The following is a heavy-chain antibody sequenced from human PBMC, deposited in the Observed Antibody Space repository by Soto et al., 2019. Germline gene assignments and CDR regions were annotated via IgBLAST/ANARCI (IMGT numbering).Heavy chain of an antibody. Sequence: PGGSLRLSCAASGFTFDDYAMHWVRQAPGKGPEWVSGISWNSGSIGYADSVKGRFTISRDNAKDSLYLQMNSLRAEDTALYYCAKVDTAMADLVDGYFDYWGQGTLVTVSS. CDR1: GFTFDDYA. D-gene: IGHD5-18*01. J-gene: IGHJ4*02. CDR2: ISWNSGSI. V-gene: IGHV3-9*01. CDR3: AKVDTAMADLVDGYFDY.